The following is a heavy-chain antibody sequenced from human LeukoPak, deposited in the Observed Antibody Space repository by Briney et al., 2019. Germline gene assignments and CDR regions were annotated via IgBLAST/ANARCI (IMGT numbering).Heavy chain of an antibody. CDR1: GFTFSSYW. V-gene: IGHV3-74*01. J-gene: IGHJ6*02. CDR2: INPDGSTT. Sequence: GGSLRLSCEASGFTFSSYWMHWVRQAPGKGLVWVSRINPDGSTTSYADSVKGRFTISRDNAKNTLYLQMNSLRAEDTAVYYCARDKGYYDSSGYYPYYYYYGMDVWGQGTTVTVSS. D-gene: IGHD3-22*01. CDR3: ARDKGYYDSSGYYPYYYYYGMDV.